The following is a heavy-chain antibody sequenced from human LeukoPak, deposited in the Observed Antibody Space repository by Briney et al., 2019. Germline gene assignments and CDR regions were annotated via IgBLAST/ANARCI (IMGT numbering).Heavy chain of an antibody. V-gene: IGHV5-51*01. J-gene: IGHJ6*04. D-gene: IGHD1-20*01. CDR3: ARLPTSNNWYLGGYYMDV. CDR2: IYPGDSDT. Sequence: PGESLKISCKGSGYSFTSYWIGWVRQMPGKGLEWLGIIYPGDSDTRYSPSFQGQVTISADKSISTAYLQWSSLKASDTAMYYCARLPTSNNWYLGGYYMDVWGKGTTVTVSS. CDR1: GYSFTSYW.